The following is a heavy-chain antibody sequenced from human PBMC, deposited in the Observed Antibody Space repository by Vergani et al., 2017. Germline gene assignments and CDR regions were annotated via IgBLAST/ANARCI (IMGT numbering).Heavy chain of an antibody. CDR2: INPSGGST. J-gene: IGHJ4*02. CDR3: VREGRSGYDCGY. D-gene: IGHD5-12*01. CDR1: GYTFTSYY. V-gene: IGHV1-46*01. Sequence: QVQLVQSGAEVKKPGASVKVSCKASGYTFTSYYMHWVRQAPGQGLEWMGIINPSGGSTSYAQKFQGRVTMTRDTSTSTVYMELSSLRSEDTAVYYCVREGRSGYDCGYWGQGTTVTVSS.